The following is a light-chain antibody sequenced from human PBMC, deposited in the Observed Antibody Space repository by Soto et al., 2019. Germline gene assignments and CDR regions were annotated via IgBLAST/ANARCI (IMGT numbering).Light chain of an antibody. J-gene: IGKJ1*01. CDR3: QQSYSTLWT. Sequence: DIPMTQSPSSLSASVGDRVTITCRASQSISSYLNWYQQKPGKAPKLLIYAASSLQSGVPSRFSGSGSGTDFTPTISSLQPEDFATYYSQQSYSTLWTFGQGTKVKIK. CDR2: AAS. CDR1: QSISSY. V-gene: IGKV1-39*01.